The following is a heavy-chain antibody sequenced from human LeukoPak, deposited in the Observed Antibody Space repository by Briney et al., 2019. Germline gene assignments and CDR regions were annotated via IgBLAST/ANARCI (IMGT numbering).Heavy chain of an antibody. CDR2: IYDSGST. J-gene: IGHJ4*02. CDR3: ARDSFGSFDY. Sequence: SETLSLTCTVSGGSINSGAYYWSWIRQHPGKGLEWIGYIYDSGSTHCNPSLKSRVSMSVDTSKDQFSLKLSSVTAADTAVYYCARDSFGSFDYWGQGILVTVSS. V-gene: IGHV4-31*03. CDR1: GGSINSGAYY. D-gene: IGHD3-10*01.